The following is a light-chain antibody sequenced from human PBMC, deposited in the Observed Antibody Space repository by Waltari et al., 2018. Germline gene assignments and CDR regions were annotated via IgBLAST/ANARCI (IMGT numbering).Light chain of an antibody. Sequence: DIQVTQSPSTLSASVGDRVTITCRASQSIVVWLAWYQQKPGIAPRLLIYKASYLESGVPSRFSGSASGTAFTLTISSLQADDFATYYCLQYNSYPWTFGQGTTVEIK. CDR3: LQYNSYPWT. CDR1: QSIVVW. CDR2: KAS. J-gene: IGKJ1*01. V-gene: IGKV1-5*03.